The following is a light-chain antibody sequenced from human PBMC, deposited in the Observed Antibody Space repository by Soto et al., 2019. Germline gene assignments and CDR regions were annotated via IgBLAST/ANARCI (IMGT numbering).Light chain of an antibody. CDR1: HSISSW. CDR2: DVS. V-gene: IGKV1-5*01. Sequence: IPMTQSPSTLSAPVGGRVTSTCRDSHSISSWLAWYQQKPETAPKLLIYDVSSLESGVPSRFSGSGSGTEFTLTISSLQPDDFATYYCQQYNTFWTFGQGTKVDIK. CDR3: QQYNTFWT. J-gene: IGKJ1*01.